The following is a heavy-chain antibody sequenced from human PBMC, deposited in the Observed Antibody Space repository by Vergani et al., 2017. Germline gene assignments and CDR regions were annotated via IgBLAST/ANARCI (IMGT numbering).Heavy chain of an antibody. D-gene: IGHD3-3*01. CDR3: AREFHDCWSGYFYFDY. CDR2: INPNSGGI. Sequence: QVQLVQSGAEVKKPGASVKVSCKASGYTFTGYYMHWVRQAPGQGLEWMGWINPNSGGINYAQKFQGRVTMTRETSISTAYMELSRLRYDDTAVYYCAREFHDCWSGYFYFDYWGQGTLVTVSS. CDR1: GYTFTGYY. J-gene: IGHJ4*02. V-gene: IGHV1-2*02.